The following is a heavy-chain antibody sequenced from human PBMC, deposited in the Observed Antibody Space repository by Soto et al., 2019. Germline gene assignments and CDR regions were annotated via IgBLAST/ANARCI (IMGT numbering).Heavy chain of an antibody. CDR3: ARDPTMVRGVIGNYYYYGMDV. Sequence: ASVKVSCKASGYTFTGYYMHWVRQAPGQGLEWMGWINPNSGGTNYAQKFQGRVTMTRDTSISTAYMELRRLRSDDTAVYYCARDPTMVRGVIGNYYYYGMDVWGQGTTVTVSS. CDR2: INPNSGGT. V-gene: IGHV1-2*02. CDR1: GYTFTGYY. D-gene: IGHD3-10*01. J-gene: IGHJ6*02.